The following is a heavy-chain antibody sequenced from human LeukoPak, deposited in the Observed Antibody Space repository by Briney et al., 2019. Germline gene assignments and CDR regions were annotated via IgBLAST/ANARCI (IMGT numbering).Heavy chain of an antibody. CDR3: ARVPLYTRSYYFDY. Sequence: GGSLRLSCAASGFTFSSYSMNWVRQAPGKGLEWVSSISSSSSYIYYADSVKGRFTISRDNAKNSLYLQMNSLRAEDTAVYYCARVPLYTRSYYFDYWGQGTLVTVSS. CDR1: GFTFSSYS. V-gene: IGHV3-21*01. CDR2: ISSSSSYI. D-gene: IGHD6-13*01. J-gene: IGHJ4*02.